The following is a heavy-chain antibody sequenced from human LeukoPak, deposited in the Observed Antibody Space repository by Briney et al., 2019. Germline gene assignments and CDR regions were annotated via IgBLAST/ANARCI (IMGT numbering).Heavy chain of an antibody. CDR3: VRHGESGRHHAYSFDY. D-gene: IGHD3-10*01. CDR2: IYYSGST. J-gene: IGHJ4*02. CDR1: GGSINSYY. Sequence: SETLSLTCTVSGGSINSYYWSWIRQPPGKGLEWIGYIYYSGSTNYNPSLKSRVTISVDTSKNQFSLKVTSVTAGDTAIYYCVRHGESGRHHAYSFDYWGQGTLVTVSS. V-gene: IGHV4-59*08.